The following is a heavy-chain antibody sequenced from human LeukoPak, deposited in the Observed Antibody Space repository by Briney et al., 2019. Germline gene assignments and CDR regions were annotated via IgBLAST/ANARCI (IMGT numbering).Heavy chain of an antibody. V-gene: IGHV4-38-2*02. CDR2: IYHSGST. Sequence: PSETLSLTCTASGYSISSGYYWGRIRQPPGEGLEWIGSIYHSGSTYYNPSLKSRVTISVDTSKNQFSLKLSSVTAADTAVYYCARGLTTVTTSPNWYFDLWGRGTLVTVSS. CDR1: GYSISSGYY. CDR3: ARGLTTVTTSPNWYFDL. D-gene: IGHD4-17*01. J-gene: IGHJ2*01.